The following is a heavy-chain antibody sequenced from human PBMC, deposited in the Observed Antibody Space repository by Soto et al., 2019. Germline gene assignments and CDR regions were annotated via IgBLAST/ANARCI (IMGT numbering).Heavy chain of an antibody. Sequence: QITLKESGPTLVKPTQTLTLTCTFSGFSLTTRGVGVGWIRQPPGKALACLALIYWDDDKRYSPSLQSRLSSTKDTSKNQVVLTMTNVDPVDTATYYCAHIPNYYQYDWFDPWGQGTLVSVAS. J-gene: IGHJ5*02. CDR3: AHIPNYYQYDWFDP. CDR1: GFSLTTRGVG. V-gene: IGHV2-5*02. CDR2: IYWDDDK. D-gene: IGHD3-16*01.